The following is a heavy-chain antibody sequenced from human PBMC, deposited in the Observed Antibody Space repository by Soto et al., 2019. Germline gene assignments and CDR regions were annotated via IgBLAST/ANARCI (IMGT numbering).Heavy chain of an antibody. V-gene: IGHV3-30-3*01. CDR2: ISYDGSNK. CDR3: ARDKSPYSSGWHNRHFDY. D-gene: IGHD6-19*01. Sequence: QVQLVESGGGVVQPGRSLRLSCAASGFTFSTYAMHWVRQAPGKGLEWVAVISYDGSNKYYADSVKGRFTISRDNSKNTLYLQMNSLRAEDTAVYYCARDKSPYSSGWHNRHFDYWGQGTLVTFSS. CDR1: GFTFSTYA. J-gene: IGHJ4*02.